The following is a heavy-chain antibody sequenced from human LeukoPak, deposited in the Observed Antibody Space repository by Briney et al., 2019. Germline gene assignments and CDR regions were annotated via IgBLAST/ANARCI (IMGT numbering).Heavy chain of an antibody. CDR1: GFTFRSFG. J-gene: IGHJ4*02. D-gene: IGHD5-18*01. CDR2: IRFDGSNQ. V-gene: IGHV3-30*02. CDR3: AKGYGESHFDS. Sequence: GGSLRLPCAASGFTFRSFGMHFVRQAPGKGLEWVAFIRFDGSNQYYIDSVKGRFTISRDNSNNTLFLQMNNLRGDDTAVYFCAKGYGESHFDSWGQGTLVTVSS.